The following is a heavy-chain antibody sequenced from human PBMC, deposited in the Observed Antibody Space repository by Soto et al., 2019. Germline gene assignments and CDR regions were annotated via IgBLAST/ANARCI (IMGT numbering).Heavy chain of an antibody. CDR2: MDAGSGDT. Sequence: ASVKVSCKASVYSFTNNDVRWVRQATGKGTESKGVMDAGSGDTGYVEEFQGRVTMSRDISIETVYMEFRSLRSEDTALFYCARMETFGSLNWFDPWGQGTLVTVSS. CDR3: ARMETFGSLNWFDP. D-gene: IGHD3-16*01. J-gene: IGHJ5*02. CDR1: VYSFTNND. V-gene: IGHV1-8*01.